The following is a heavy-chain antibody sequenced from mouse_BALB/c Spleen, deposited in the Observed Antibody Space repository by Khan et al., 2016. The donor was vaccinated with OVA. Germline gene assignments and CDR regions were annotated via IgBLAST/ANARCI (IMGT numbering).Heavy chain of an antibody. Sequence: EVQLVESGPGLVKPSQSLSLTCTVTGYSITSGYAWNWLRQFPGNKLEWMGYISYSGSTSYNPSLRSRISITRDTSKNQFFLQLNSVTTEDTATYYCARKNYYSYAMDYWGQGTSVTVSS. J-gene: IGHJ4*01. D-gene: IGHD1-1*01. CDR2: ISYSGST. CDR1: GYSITSGYA. CDR3: ARKNYYSYAMDY. V-gene: IGHV3-2*02.